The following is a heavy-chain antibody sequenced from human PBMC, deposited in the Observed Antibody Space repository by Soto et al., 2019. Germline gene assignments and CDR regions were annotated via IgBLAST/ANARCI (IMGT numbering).Heavy chain of an antibody. V-gene: IGHV3-33*01. D-gene: IGHD1-20*01. J-gene: IGHJ5*02. CDR2: IWYDGSNK. Sequence: QVQLVESGGGVVQPGRSLRLSCAASGFTFRNYGMHWVRQAPGKGLEWLAVIWYDGSNKYYADSVKGRFTISRDNSKNTLYLQINSLRAEDTAVYYCARDIRSRRYDLWGQGTLVIVSS. CDR1: GFTFRNYG. CDR3: ARDIRSRRYDL.